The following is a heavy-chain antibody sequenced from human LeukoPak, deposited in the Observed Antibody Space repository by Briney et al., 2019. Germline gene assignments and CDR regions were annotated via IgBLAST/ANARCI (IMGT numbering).Heavy chain of an antibody. V-gene: IGHV3-43D*04. D-gene: IGHD1-14*01. CDR2: INWDGSET. CDR3: AKAGAEKWRIDH. Sequence: GGSLRLSCAASGFTFDAYDMHWVRQGPGKGLEWVSLINWDGSETYYTDSVKGRFTISRDNSKNSLYLQMNSLRAEDTALYYCAKAGAEKWRIDHWGQGTLVTVSS. CDR1: GFTFDAYD. J-gene: IGHJ4*02.